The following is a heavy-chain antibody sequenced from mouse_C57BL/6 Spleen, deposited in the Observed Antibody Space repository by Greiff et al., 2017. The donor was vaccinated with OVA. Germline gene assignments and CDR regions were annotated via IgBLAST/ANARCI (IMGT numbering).Heavy chain of an antibody. Sequence: SGAELVRPGASVTLSCKASGYTFTDYEMHWVKQTPVHGLEWIGAIDPETGGTAYNQKFKGKAILTADKSSSTAYMELRSLTSEDSAVYYCTSRPYGSSYKDDYWGQGTTLTVSS. CDR3: TSRPYGSSYKDDY. CDR2: IDPETGGT. J-gene: IGHJ2*01. D-gene: IGHD1-1*01. V-gene: IGHV1-15*01. CDR1: GYTFTDYE.